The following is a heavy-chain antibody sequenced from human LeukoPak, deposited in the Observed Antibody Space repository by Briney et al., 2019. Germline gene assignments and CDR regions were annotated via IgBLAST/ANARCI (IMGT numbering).Heavy chain of an antibody. CDR3: ARDRGYYYDSSGYYYVDHYFDY. Sequence: SETLSLTCTVSGGSISSYYWSWIRQPPGKGLEWIGYIYYSGSTNYNLSLKSRVTISVDTSKNQFFLKPSSVTAADTAVYYCARDRGYYYDSSGYYYVDHYFDYWGQGTLVTVSS. J-gene: IGHJ4*02. CDR2: IYYSGST. CDR1: GGSISSYY. V-gene: IGHV4-59*13. D-gene: IGHD3-22*01.